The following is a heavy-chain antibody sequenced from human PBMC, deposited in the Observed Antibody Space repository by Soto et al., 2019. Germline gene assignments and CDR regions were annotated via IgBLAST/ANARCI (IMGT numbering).Heavy chain of an antibody. CDR1: GFSLTTSGGG. V-gene: IGHV2-5*02. Sequence: QITLNESGPTVLRPTETLTLTCRFSGFSLTTSGGGVGWIRQSPGKAPEWLALIYWDDDKRYSASLKSRLTITTDTSKNQVVLTVSDLDPTDTATYYCAHRVLRTVFGLVTTTAIYFDFWGQGTPVAVSS. CDR2: IYWDDDK. D-gene: IGHD3-3*01. J-gene: IGHJ4*02. CDR3: AHRVLRTVFGLVTTTAIYFDF.